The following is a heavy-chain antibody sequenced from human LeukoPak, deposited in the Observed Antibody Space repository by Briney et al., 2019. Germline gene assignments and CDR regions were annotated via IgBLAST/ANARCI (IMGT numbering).Heavy chain of an antibody. V-gene: IGHV1-69*13. D-gene: IGHD3-16*01. J-gene: IGHJ5*02. CDR2: IIPIFGTA. CDR3: ARGGGYASFDP. Sequence: RASVKVSCKASGGTFSSYAISWVRQAPGRGLEWMGGIIPIFGTANYAQKFQGRVTITADESTSTAYMELSSLRSEDTAVYYCARGGGYASFDPWGQGILVTVSS. CDR1: GGTFSSYA.